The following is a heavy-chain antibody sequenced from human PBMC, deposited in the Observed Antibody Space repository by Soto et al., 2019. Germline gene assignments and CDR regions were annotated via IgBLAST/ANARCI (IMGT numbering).Heavy chain of an antibody. V-gene: IGHV6-1*01. CDR3: ARDAKYSSYFDY. J-gene: IGHJ4*02. Sequence: SQTLSLTCAISGDSVSSNSGVWNWIRQSPSRGLEWLGRTYYRSKWYNDYAVFVKGRITINPDTSKNQFSLQLNSVTPEDTAVYYCARDAKYSSYFDYWGQGSLVTVSS. D-gene: IGHD6-6*01. CDR2: TYYRSKWYN. CDR1: GDSVSSNSGV.